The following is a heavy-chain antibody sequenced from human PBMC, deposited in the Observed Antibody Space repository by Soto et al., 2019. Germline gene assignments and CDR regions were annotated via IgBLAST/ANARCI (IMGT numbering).Heavy chain of an antibody. Sequence: QVQLQESGPGLVKPSQTLSLTCTVSGGSISSGGYYWSWIRQHPGKGLEWIGYIYYSGSTYYNPSLKSRVTISVDTSKNHSPLKLSSVTAADTAVYYCARVSYSSSPRYYYYGMDVWGQGTTVTVSS. V-gene: IGHV4-31*03. CDR1: GGSISSGGYY. CDR3: ARVSYSSSPRYYYYGMDV. J-gene: IGHJ6*02. D-gene: IGHD6-6*01. CDR2: IYYSGST.